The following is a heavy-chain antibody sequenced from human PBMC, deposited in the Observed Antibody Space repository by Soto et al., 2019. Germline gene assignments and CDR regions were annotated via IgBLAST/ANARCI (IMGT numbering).Heavy chain of an antibody. V-gene: IGHV4-39*01. Sequence: PSETRARSCTVSGGSISSSSYYGEGIRQPPGKGLEWIGAIYYTGNKDYNPSLESRVTMSVDTSKNQFSLKLSSVTPTDTAVYYCARRSSSSLGSLFDPWGRGTLVTVS. CDR1: GGSISSSSYY. CDR3: ARRSSSSLGSLFDP. D-gene: IGHD6-6*01. CDR2: IYYTGNK. J-gene: IGHJ5*02.